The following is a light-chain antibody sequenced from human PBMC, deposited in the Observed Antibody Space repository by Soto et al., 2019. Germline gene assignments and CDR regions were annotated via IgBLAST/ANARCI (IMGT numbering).Light chain of an antibody. CDR1: QSVGSK. V-gene: IGKV3D-15*01. CDR3: HQYNSWPPVT. CDR2: GAS. J-gene: IGKJ5*01. Sequence: ETVLTQSPATLSASPGERATLSCWASQSVGSKLAWYQQRPGQAPRLLIYGASTRATGIPVRFSGSGSGTEFTLIISSLQSEDFALYFCHQYNSWPPVTFGQGTRLEIK.